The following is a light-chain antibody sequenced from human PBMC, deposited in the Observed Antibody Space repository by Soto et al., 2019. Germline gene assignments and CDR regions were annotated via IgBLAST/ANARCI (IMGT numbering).Light chain of an antibody. V-gene: IGKV3-15*01. CDR2: GAS. CDR3: HHYNNWPPYT. Sequence: EIVMTQSPATLSVSPGQRATLSCRASQSVSSNLAWYQQKPGQAPRLLIYGASARATGIPARFRGSGTGTEFTLTISSLQSEDSAVYYCHHYNNWPPYTFGRGTKLEIK. J-gene: IGKJ2*01. CDR1: QSVSSN.